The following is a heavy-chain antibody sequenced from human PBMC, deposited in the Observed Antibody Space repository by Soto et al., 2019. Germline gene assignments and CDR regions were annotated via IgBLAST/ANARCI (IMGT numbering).Heavy chain of an antibody. J-gene: IGHJ4*02. CDR2: ISAYNGNT. V-gene: IGHV1-18*01. D-gene: IGHD3-22*01. Sequence: QVQLVQSGAEVKKPGASVKVSRKASGYTFTSYGISWVRQAPGQGLEWMGWISAYNGNTNYAQKLQGRVTMTTDTATSTAYMELRSLRSDDTAVYYCARKGVGYYDSSGYFVDYWGQGTLVTVSS. CDR1: GYTFTSYG. CDR3: ARKGVGYYDSSGYFVDY.